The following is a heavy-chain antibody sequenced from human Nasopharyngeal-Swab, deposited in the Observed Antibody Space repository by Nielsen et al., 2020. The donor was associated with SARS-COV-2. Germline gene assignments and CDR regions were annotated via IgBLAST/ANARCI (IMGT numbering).Heavy chain of an antibody. Sequence: WIRQPPGKGLEWIGEINHSGSTNYNPSLKSRVTISVDKSKNQFSLRLSSVTAADTAVYYCARIPADVVVPAARWWGFDYWGQGTLVTVSS. V-gene: IGHV4-34*01. D-gene: IGHD2-2*01. CDR2: INHSGST. CDR3: ARIPADVVVPAARWWGFDY. J-gene: IGHJ4*02.